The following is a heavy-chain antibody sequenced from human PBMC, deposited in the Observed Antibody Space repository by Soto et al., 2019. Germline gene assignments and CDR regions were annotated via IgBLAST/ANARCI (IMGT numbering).Heavy chain of an antibody. Sequence: GGSLRLSCAASGFTVSNNYMSWVRQAPGKGLEWVAVIYSGGNKYYADSVKGRFTISRDNSKNTLYLQMNNLRGEDTAVYYCARDPRRDGYNRFDYWGQGTPVTVPQ. CDR1: GFTVSNNY. CDR2: IYSGGNK. D-gene: IGHD5-12*01. J-gene: IGHJ4*02. V-gene: IGHV3-66*01. CDR3: ARDPRRDGYNRFDY.